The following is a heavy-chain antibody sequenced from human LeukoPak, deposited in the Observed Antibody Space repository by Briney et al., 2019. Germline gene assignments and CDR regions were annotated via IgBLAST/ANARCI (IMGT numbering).Heavy chain of an antibody. D-gene: IGHD2-2*01. Sequence: GGSLRLSCAASGFTFSSYSMNWVRQAPGKGLEWVSYISSSSSTIYYADSVKGRFTISRDNAKNSLYLQMNSLRAEDTAVYYCARDCSSTSCYDWFDPWGQGPLVTVSS. CDR1: GFTFSSYS. J-gene: IGHJ5*02. CDR2: ISSSSSTI. CDR3: ARDCSSTSCYDWFDP. V-gene: IGHV3-48*01.